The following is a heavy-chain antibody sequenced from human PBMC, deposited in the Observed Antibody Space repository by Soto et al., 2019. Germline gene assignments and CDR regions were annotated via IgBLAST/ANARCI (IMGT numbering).Heavy chain of an antibody. CDR2: INAGNGNT. CDR3: ARSIVVVTALDY. J-gene: IGHJ4*02. CDR1: GYTFTSYA. V-gene: IGHV1-3*01. Sequence: AAPAKLSCKASGYTFTSYALQWPRQAPGQRLEWMGWINAGNGNTKYSQKFQGRVTITRDTSASTAYMELSSLRSEDTAVYYCARSIVVVTALDYWGQGTLVTVSP. D-gene: IGHD2-21*02.